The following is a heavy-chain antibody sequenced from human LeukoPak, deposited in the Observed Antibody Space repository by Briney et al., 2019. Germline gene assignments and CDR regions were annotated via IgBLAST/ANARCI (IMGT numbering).Heavy chain of an antibody. Sequence: PGGSLRLSCEASGFTFSNSAMSWVRQAPGKGLEWVSATTGSGGSTFYADSVRGRFIISRDNSKNTLYLQMNSLRAEDTAMYYCARDPAIGYFDYWGQGTLVTVSS. CDR3: ARDPAIGYFDY. J-gene: IGHJ4*02. CDR2: TTGSGGST. CDR1: GFTFSNSA. V-gene: IGHV3-23*01.